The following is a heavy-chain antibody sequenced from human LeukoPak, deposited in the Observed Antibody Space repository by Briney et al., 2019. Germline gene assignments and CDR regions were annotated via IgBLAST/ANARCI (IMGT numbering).Heavy chain of an antibody. D-gene: IGHD6-19*01. Sequence: GGSLRLSCAASGFTFSDYYMSWIRQAPGKGLEWVSYISSSGSTIYYADSVKGRFTISRDNAKNSLYLQMNSLRAEDTAVYYCATLKQWLADLGFDYWGQGTLVTVSP. J-gene: IGHJ4*02. CDR3: ATLKQWLADLGFDY. V-gene: IGHV3-11*01. CDR2: ISSSGSTI. CDR1: GFTFSDYY.